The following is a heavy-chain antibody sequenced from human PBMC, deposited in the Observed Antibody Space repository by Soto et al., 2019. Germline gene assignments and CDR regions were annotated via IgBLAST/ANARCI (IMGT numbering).Heavy chain of an antibody. CDR1: GYTLSNDD. J-gene: IGHJ4*02. V-gene: IGHV1-18*01. CDR2: INTNNGGA. Sequence: QVQLVQSGAEVKQPGASVKVSCEASGYTLSNDDISWVRQAPGQGLEWNGWINTNNGGALYAQRVHGSITLTIDKSTNTAYMEVRSLRYDNTAVYYCARDRQGNTFDICGQGTLVIVSS. CDR3: ARDRQGNTFDI.